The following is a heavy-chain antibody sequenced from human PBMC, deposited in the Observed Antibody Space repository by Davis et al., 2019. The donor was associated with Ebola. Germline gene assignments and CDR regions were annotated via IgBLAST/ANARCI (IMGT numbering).Heavy chain of an antibody. CDR2: ISYDGSNK. CDR1: GFTFSSYA. Sequence: GESLKISCAASGFTFSSYAMHWVRQAPGKGLEWVAVISYDGSNKYYADSVKGRFTISRDNSKNTLYLQMNSLRAEDTAVYYCARALVTRIYYYYYGMDVWGKGTTVTVSS. CDR3: ARALVTRIYYYYYGMDV. V-gene: IGHV3-30-3*01. J-gene: IGHJ6*04. D-gene: IGHD5-18*01.